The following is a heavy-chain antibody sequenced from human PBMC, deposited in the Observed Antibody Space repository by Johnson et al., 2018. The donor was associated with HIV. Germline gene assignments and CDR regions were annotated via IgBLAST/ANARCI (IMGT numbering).Heavy chain of an antibody. Sequence: VQLVESGGGLVQPGGSLRLSCVASGITFSSYAMSWVRQAPGKGLEWVSALSGSGGRPYYAGPVRGRFPISRDNSKNTVYLQMNSLRAEDTALYYCAKRDPRYAFDIWGQGTMVTVSS. V-gene: IGHV3-23*04. J-gene: IGHJ3*02. CDR3: AKRDPRYAFDI. CDR2: LSGSGGRP. CDR1: GITFSSYA.